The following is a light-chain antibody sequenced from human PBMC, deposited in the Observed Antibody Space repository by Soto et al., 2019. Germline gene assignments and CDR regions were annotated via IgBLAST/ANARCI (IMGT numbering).Light chain of an antibody. V-gene: IGLV2-14*01. CDR3: SSYTSSSSVV. Sequence: QSALTQPASVSGSPGQSITISCTGTSSDVGGYNYVSWYQQHPGKAPKLMIYDVSNRPSGVSNRFSGSKSGNTASLTISGLQAEDEAYYYCSSYTSSSSVVFGGRTKLTVL. CDR2: DVS. CDR1: SSDVGGYNY. J-gene: IGLJ2*01.